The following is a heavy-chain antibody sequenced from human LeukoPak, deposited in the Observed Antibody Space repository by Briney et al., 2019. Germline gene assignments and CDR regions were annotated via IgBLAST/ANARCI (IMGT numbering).Heavy chain of an antibody. Sequence: ASVKVSCKASGYTFTGYYMHWVRQAPGQGLEWMGRINPNSGGTNYAQKFQGRVTTTRDTSISTAYMELSRLRSDDTAVYYCARGAGLAYNRMDVWGQGTTVTVSS. J-gene: IGHJ6*02. D-gene: IGHD1-14*01. V-gene: IGHV1-2*06. CDR3: ARGAGLAYNRMDV. CDR1: GYTFTGYY. CDR2: INPNSGGT.